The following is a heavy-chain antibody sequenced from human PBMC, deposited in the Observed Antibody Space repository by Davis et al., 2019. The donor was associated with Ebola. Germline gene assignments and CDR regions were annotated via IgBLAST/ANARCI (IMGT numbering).Heavy chain of an antibody. J-gene: IGHJ5*02. CDR1: GGSISSGGYY. Sequence: PSETLSLTCTVSGGSISSGGYYWSWIRQHPGKGLEWIGYIYYSGSTYYNPSLKSRVTISVDTSKNQFSLKLSSVTAADTAVYYCARSWVIANPNWFDPWGQGTLVTVSS. V-gene: IGHV4-31*03. D-gene: IGHD2-21*01. CDR3: ARSWVIANPNWFDP. CDR2: IYYSGST.